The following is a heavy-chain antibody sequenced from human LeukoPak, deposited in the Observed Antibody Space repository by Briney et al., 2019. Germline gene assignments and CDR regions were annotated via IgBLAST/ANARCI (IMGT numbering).Heavy chain of an antibody. CDR3: ARLTLSSTSSESRYYYYYYMDV. J-gene: IGHJ6*03. V-gene: IGHV4-39*01. CDR1: GGSISSSSYY. CDR2: IYYSGST. D-gene: IGHD2-2*01. Sequence: SETLSLTCTVSGGSISSSSYYWGWIRQPPGKGLEWIGSIYYSGSTYYNPSLKSRVTISVDTSKDQFSLKLSSVTAADTAVYYCARLTLSSTSSESRYYYYYYMDVWGKGTTVTISS.